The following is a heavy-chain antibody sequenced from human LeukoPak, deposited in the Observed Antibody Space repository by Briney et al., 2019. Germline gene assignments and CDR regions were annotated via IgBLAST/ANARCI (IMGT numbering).Heavy chain of an antibody. CDR3: ARKVGYGYALDY. CDR1: GFTVSSNC. CDR2: LCSGGST. D-gene: IGHD5-18*01. V-gene: IGHV3-53*01. J-gene: IGHJ4*02. Sequence: PGGSLRLSCAASGFTVSSNCMTWVRQAPGMGLEWASVLCSGGSTYYADSVKARFTISTDNSKNTLYLQMNSLRAEDTAVYYCARKVGYGYALDYWGQGTLVTVSS.